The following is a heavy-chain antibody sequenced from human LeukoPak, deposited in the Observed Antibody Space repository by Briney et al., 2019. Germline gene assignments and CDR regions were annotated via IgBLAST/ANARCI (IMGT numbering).Heavy chain of an antibody. CDR1: GDSVSSNSAA. D-gene: IGHD1-1*01. J-gene: IGHJ4*02. CDR2: TYYRSKWYN. Sequence: SQTLSLTCAISGDSVSSNSAAWNWVRQSPSRGLEWLGRTYYRSKWYNDYAVSVKSRIVINPDTSKNQFSLQLSSVTPEDTAVYYCTRDGIRVLDYWGQGILVTVSS. V-gene: IGHV6-1*01. CDR3: TRDGIRVLDY.